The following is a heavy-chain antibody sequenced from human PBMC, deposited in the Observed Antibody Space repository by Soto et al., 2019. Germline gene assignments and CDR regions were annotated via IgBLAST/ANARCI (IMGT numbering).Heavy chain of an antibody. Sequence: SVTVPCKASGGTFSSYAISWVRQAPGQGLEWMGGIIPSFGTANYAQKFQGRVTITADESTSTAYMELSSLRSEDTAVYYCASRYYYDSSGYRSLPYYYGMDVWGQGTTVTVSS. CDR3: ASRYYYDSSGYRSLPYYYGMDV. V-gene: IGHV1-69*13. J-gene: IGHJ6*02. D-gene: IGHD3-22*01. CDR1: GGTFSSYA. CDR2: IIPSFGTA.